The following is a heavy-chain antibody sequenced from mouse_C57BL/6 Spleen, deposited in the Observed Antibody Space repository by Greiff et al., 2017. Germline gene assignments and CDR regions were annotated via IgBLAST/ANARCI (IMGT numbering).Heavy chain of an antibody. V-gene: IGHV1-15*01. CDR3: TRKLGGAYYAMDY. D-gene: IGHD4-1*01. J-gene: IGHJ4*01. Sequence: VKLMESGAELVRPGASVTLSCKASGYTFTDYEMHWVKQTPVHGLEWIGAIDPETGGTAYNQKFKGKAILTADKSSSTAYMELRSLTSEYSAVYYCTRKLGGAYYAMDYWGQGTSVTVSS. CDR2: IDPETGGT. CDR1: GYTFTDYE.